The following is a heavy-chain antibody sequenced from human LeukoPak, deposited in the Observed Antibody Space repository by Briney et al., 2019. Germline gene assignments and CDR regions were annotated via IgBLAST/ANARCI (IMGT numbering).Heavy chain of an antibody. CDR3: ASVYDSSGYYPF. CDR2: INHSGST. D-gene: IGHD3-22*01. Sequence: SETLSLTCAVYGVSFSGYYWSWIRQPPGKGLEWIGEINHSGSTNYNPSLKSRVTISVDTSKNQFSLKLSSVTAADTAVYYCASVYDSSGYYPFWGQGTLVTVSS. J-gene: IGHJ4*02. CDR1: GVSFSGYY. V-gene: IGHV4-34*01.